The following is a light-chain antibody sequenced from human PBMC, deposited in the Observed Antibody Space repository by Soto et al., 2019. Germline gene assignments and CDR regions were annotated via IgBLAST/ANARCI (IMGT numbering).Light chain of an antibody. Sequence: DIQMTQSRSTLSASVGRRFTITCRASQSISYYLAWYQKKQGKAPKVLIWNASSLQRGVPSRFSGSGYGTEFNLTISSLQTDDFATYYCQQYDSYSWTFGQGTKVDIK. V-gene: IGKV1-5*01. J-gene: IGKJ1*01. CDR2: NAS. CDR3: QQYDSYSWT. CDR1: QSISYY.